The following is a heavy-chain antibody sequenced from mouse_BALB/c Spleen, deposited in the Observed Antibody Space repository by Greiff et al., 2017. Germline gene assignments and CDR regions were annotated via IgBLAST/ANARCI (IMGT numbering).Heavy chain of an antibody. J-gene: IGHJ3*01. CDR1: GFSLTSYG. Sequence: VQLVESGPGLVAPSQSLSITCTVSGFSLTSYGVHWVRQPPGKGLEWLGVIWAGGSTNYNSALMSRLSISKDNSKSQVFLKMNSLQTDDTAMYYCATLGGTWFAYWGQGTLVTVSA. V-gene: IGHV2-9*02. CDR2: IWAGGST. CDR3: ATLGGTWFAY. D-gene: IGHD4-1*01.